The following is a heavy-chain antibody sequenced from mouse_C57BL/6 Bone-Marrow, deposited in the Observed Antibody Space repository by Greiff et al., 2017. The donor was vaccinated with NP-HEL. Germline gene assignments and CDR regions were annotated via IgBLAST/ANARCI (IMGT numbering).Heavy chain of an antibody. CDR2: IYPRSGNT. V-gene: IGHV1-81*01. Sequence: VQLQQSGAELARPGASVKLSCKASGYTFTSYGISWVKQRTGQGLEWIGEIYPRSGNTYYNEKFKGKATLTADKSSSTAYMELRSLTSEDSAVYVWAREGARELAYWGQGTLVTVSA. J-gene: IGHJ3*01. CDR1: GYTFTSYG. CDR3: AREGARELAY.